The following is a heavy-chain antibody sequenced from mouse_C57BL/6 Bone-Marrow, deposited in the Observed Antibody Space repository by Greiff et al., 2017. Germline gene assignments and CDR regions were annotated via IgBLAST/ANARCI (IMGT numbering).Heavy chain of an antibody. CDR3: ARVGAPGAWFAY. V-gene: IGHV1-55*01. CDR1: GYTFTSYW. CDR2: IYPGSGST. D-gene: IGHD3-1*01. J-gene: IGHJ3*01. Sequence: QVQLQQPGAELVKPGASVKMSCKASGYTFTSYWITWVKQRPGQGLEWIGDIYPGSGSTNYNEKFKSKATLTVDTSSSTAYMQLSSLTSEDSAVXYCARVGAPGAWFAYWGQGNLVTVSA.